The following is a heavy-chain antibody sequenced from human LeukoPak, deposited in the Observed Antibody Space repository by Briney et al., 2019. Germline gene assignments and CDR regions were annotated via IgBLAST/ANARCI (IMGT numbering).Heavy chain of an antibody. D-gene: IGHD3-22*01. Sequence: ALLLSCAASGFTFSSGGRHGGRQAAGKGLGWVAVIWYDGSNKYYADSEKGRFTISRDDSKNTLYLQMNSLRAEHTAVYYCARAPGKTMTGAFDIWGQGTMVTVSS. CDR3: ARAPGKTMTGAFDI. CDR2: IWYDGSNK. CDR1: GFTFSSGG. J-gene: IGHJ3*02. V-gene: IGHV3-33*01.